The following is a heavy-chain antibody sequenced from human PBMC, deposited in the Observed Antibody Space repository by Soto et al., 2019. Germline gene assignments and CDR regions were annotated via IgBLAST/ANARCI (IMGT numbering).Heavy chain of an antibody. CDR1: GDTFSSYA. V-gene: IGHV1-69*01. CDR3: AVRAVTILGPFDY. CDR2: IIPIFGTA. J-gene: IGHJ4*02. D-gene: IGHD4-17*01. Sequence: QVELVQSGAEVKKPGSSVKVSCKATGDTFSSYAISWVRQAPGQGLEWMGGIIPIFGTANYAQKFQGRVTITADESTRTAYMELSSLRSEDTAVYYCAVRAVTILGPFDYWGQGTLVTVSS.